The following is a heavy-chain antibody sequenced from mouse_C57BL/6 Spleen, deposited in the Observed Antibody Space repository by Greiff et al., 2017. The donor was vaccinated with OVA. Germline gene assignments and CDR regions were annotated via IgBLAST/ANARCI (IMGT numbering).Heavy chain of an antibody. J-gene: IGHJ4*01. CDR1: GYTFTSYW. Sequence: QVQLQQPGAELVMPGASVKLSCKASGYTFTSYWMHWVKPRPGQGLEWIGEIDPSDSYTNYNQTFKGKSTLTVDKSSSAAYMQLSSLTSEDSAVYYCARGAYYSKAMDYWGQGTSVTVSS. V-gene: IGHV1-69*01. CDR3: ARGAYYSKAMDY. D-gene: IGHD2-5*01. CDR2: IDPSDSYT.